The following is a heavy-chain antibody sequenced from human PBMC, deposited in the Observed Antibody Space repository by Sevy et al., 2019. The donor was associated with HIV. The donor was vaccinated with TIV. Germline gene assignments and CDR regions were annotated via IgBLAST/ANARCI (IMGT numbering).Heavy chain of an antibody. V-gene: IGHV4-30-2*01. Sequence: SETLSLTCAVSGGSISSGGYSWSWIRQPPGKGLEWTEYIYHSGSTYYNPSLKSRVTISVDRSKNQFSLKLSSVTAADTAMYYCARGGAAAAGNYYYMDVWGKGTTVTVSS. CDR3: ARGGAAAAGNYYYMDV. J-gene: IGHJ6*03. CDR2: IYHSGST. CDR1: GGSISSGGYS. D-gene: IGHD6-13*01.